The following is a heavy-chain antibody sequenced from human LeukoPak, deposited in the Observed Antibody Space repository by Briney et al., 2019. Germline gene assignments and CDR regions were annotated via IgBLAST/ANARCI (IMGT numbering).Heavy chain of an antibody. CDR3: ASEIGYCSGGSCPLRY. D-gene: IGHD2-15*01. V-gene: IGHV3-30*02. CDR1: GFTFSSYG. J-gene: IGHJ4*02. CDR2: IRYDGSNK. Sequence: GGSLRLSCAASGFTFSSYGMHWVRQAPGKGLEWVAFIRYDGSNKYYADSVKGRFTISRDNSKNTLYLQMNSLRAEDTAVYYCASEIGYCSGGSCPLRYWGQGTLVTVSS.